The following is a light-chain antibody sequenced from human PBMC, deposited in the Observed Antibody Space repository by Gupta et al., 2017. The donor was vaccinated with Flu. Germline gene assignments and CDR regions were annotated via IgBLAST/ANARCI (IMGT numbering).Light chain of an antibody. CDR2: TTS. CDR3: QQSDSIPQT. Sequence: DIQMTQSPSSLSASVGDRVTITCRASQSISSYLNWYQQKPGKAPKLLVYTTSNVQSGVPSRFSGSGSGTDFTLTISRLQPEDFGTYYCQQSDSIPQTFGGGTKVEIK. V-gene: IGKV1-39*01. J-gene: IGKJ4*01. CDR1: QSISSY.